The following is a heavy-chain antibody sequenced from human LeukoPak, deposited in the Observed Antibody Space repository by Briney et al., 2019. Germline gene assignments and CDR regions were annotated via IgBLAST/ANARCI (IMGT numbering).Heavy chain of an antibody. CDR3: AKEVIVGVSFDY. Sequence: GGSLRLSCAASGFTFSSYAMSWVRQAPGKGLEWVAAISGSSGSTYYADSVKGRFTSSRDNFKNTLYLQMNSLRAEDTAVYYCAKEVIVGVSFDYWGQGTLVTVSS. D-gene: IGHD1-26*01. CDR1: GFTFSSYA. CDR2: ISGSSGST. V-gene: IGHV3-23*01. J-gene: IGHJ4*02.